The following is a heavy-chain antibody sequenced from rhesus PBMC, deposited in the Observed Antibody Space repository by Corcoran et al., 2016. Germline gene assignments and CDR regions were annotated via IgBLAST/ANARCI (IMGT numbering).Heavy chain of an antibody. V-gene: IGHV3-8*01. CDR2: INTGGGST. J-gene: IGHJ3*01. Sequence: EVQLVESGGGLVQPGGSLRLSCAASGFTFGSYGMHWARQAPGKGLEWVSAINTGGGSTWYTDSVKGRFTISRENAKNTLYLQMDSLRAEDTAVYYCATGTRNACDFWGQGLRVTVSS. CDR1: GFTFGSYG. CDR3: ATGTRNACDF. D-gene: IGHD3-9*01.